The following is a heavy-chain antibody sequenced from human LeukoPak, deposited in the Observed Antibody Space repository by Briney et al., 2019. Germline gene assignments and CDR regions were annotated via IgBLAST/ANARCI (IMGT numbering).Heavy chain of an antibody. CDR3: ARDFPSGAAFDY. Sequence: SETLSLTCTVSGVSVSSSSYYWTWIRQPPGKRLEYIGYIYYSGSTNYNPSFKSRVTMSVDTSKNQFSLRLSSVTAADTAVYYCARDFPSGAAFDYWGQGTLVTVSS. V-gene: IGHV4-61*01. J-gene: IGHJ4*02. D-gene: IGHD3-10*01. CDR1: GVSVSSSSYY. CDR2: IYYSGST.